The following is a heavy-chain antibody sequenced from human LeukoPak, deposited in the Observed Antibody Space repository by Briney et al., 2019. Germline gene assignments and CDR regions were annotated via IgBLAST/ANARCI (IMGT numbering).Heavy chain of an antibody. CDR3: ARTEYSSSPYYYYYMDV. J-gene: IGHJ6*03. Sequence: SETLSLTCTVSGYSISSGYYWGWIRQPPGKGLEWIGSIYHSGSTYYNPSLKGRVTISVDTSKNQFSLKLSSVTAADTAVYYCARTEYSSSPYYYYYMDVWGKGTTVTVSS. CDR1: GYSISSGYY. V-gene: IGHV4-38-2*02. D-gene: IGHD6-6*01. CDR2: IYHSGST.